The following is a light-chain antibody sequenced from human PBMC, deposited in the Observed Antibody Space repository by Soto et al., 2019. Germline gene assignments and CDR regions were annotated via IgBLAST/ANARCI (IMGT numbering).Light chain of an antibody. Sequence: DIQMTQSPSTLSASVGDRVTISCRASQNIANWLAWYQQKPGKAPNLLIYEASTLERGVPSRFSGSGSGTEFTLTISSLQPEDFASYYCQQYDSYSVTFGQGTEVEIK. V-gene: IGKV1-5*03. CDR1: QNIANW. J-gene: IGKJ1*01. CDR2: EAS. CDR3: QQYDSYSVT.